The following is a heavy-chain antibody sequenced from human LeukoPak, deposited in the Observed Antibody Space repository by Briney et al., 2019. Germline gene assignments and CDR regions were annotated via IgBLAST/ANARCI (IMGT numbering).Heavy chain of an antibody. Sequence: GGSLRLSCAASGFTLSSYAMLWVRQAPGKGLEYVSAISSNGGSTYYAHSVKGRFTISRDNSKNTLYLQMGSLRAEDMAVYYCARDSSGYYSLDYWGQGTLVTVSS. CDR3: ARDSSGYYSLDY. CDR1: GFTLSSYA. J-gene: IGHJ4*02. V-gene: IGHV3-64*01. D-gene: IGHD3-22*01. CDR2: ISSNGGST.